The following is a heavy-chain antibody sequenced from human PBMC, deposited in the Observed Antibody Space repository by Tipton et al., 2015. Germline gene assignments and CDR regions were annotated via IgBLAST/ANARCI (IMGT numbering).Heavy chain of an antibody. CDR1: GGSFSGYS. CDR2: VNHSGST. D-gene: IGHD3-22*01. J-gene: IGHJ4*02. V-gene: IGHV4-34*01. Sequence: TLSLTCAVYGGSFSGYSWSWIRQPPGKGLEWIGEVNHSGSTNYNPSLKSRVTISVDTSRNQFSLKLSSVTAADTAVYYCASASYDGSGYVFDYWGQGTLVTVSS. CDR3: ASASYDGSGYVFDY.